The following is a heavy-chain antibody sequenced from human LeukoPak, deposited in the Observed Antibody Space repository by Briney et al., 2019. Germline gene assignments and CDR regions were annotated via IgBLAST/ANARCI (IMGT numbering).Heavy chain of an antibody. CDR3: ARGTSGYCSGGSCYSGYYYYYMDV. V-gene: IGHV4-4*07. CDR1: GGSISSYY. CDR2: IYTSGST. J-gene: IGHJ6*03. D-gene: IGHD2-15*01. Sequence: NPSETLSLTCTVSGGSISSYYWSWIRQPAGKGLEWIGRIYTSGSTNYNPSLKSRVTMSVDTSKNQFSLKLSSVTAADTAVYYCARGTSGYCSGGSCYSGYYYYYMDVWGKGTTVTISS.